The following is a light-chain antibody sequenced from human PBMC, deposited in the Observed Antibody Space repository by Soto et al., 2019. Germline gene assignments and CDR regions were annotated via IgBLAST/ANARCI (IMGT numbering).Light chain of an antibody. CDR3: QSYDSSLINYV. J-gene: IGLJ1*01. CDR2: GSS. CDR1: TSNIGADYD. V-gene: IGLV1-40*01. Sequence: QSVLTQPPSVSGAPGQRVTISCTGSTSNIGADYDVHWYQQLPGTAPKPLIYGSSDRPSGVPDRFSGSKSGTSASLAITGLQAEDEADYYCQSYDSSLINYVFGAGTKVTVL.